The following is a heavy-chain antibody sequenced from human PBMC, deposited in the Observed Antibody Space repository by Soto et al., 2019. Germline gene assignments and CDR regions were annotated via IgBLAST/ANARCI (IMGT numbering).Heavy chain of an antibody. V-gene: IGHV3-23*01. Sequence: GGSLRLSCAASGFTFSSYAMSWVRQAPGKGLEWVSAISGSGGSTYYADSVKGRFTISRDNSENTLYLQMNSLRAEDTAVYYCAKDRGYSYGFFDYWGQGTLVTVSS. J-gene: IGHJ4*02. CDR2: ISGSGGST. D-gene: IGHD5-18*01. CDR3: AKDRGYSYGFFDY. CDR1: GFTFSSYA.